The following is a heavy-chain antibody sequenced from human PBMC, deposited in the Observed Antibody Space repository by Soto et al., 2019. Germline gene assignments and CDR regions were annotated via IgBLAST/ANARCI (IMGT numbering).Heavy chain of an antibody. Sequence: QVQLVQSGAEVKKPGASVRVSCKASGYTFKNYGLRWVRQAPGQGLEWMGWINTDNGDTKYAQKFQDRITLTTVTSTSTGYMEVRGLRYDDTAVYYCARWVVAAGTGEMDVW. V-gene: IGHV1-18*01. J-gene: IGHJ6*01. D-gene: IGHD6-13*01. CDR1: GYTFKNYG. CDR3: ARWVVAAGTGEMDV. CDR2: INTDNGDT.